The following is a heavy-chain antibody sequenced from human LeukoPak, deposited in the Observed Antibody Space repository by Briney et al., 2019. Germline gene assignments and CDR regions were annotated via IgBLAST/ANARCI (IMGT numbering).Heavy chain of an antibody. V-gene: IGHV4-59*08. Sequence: SETLSLTCTVSGGSISSYHWSWIRQPPGKGLEWIGYIYYSGSTNYNPSLKSRVTISVDTSKNQFSQKLSSVTAADTAVYYCARRSAAGTVDYYYYYGMDVWGQGTTVTVSS. CDR2: IYYSGST. D-gene: IGHD6-13*01. CDR3: ARRSAAGTVDYYYYYGMDV. CDR1: GGSISSYH. J-gene: IGHJ6*02.